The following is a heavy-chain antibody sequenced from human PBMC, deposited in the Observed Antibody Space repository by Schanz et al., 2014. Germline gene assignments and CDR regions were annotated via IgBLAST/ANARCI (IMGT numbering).Heavy chain of an antibody. CDR1: GFTFSSYW. CDR2: INGDGSST. D-gene: IGHD1-26*01. CDR3: ARRYSGRYCFDY. J-gene: IGHJ4*02. Sequence: ELQLVESGGELVQPGGSLRLSCAASGFTFSSYWMHWVRQVPGKGPVWVSRINGDGSSTLYADSVKGRFTISRDNAKDSLFLQMNRLRDEDTAVYYCARRYSGRYCFDYWGQGTLVTVAS. V-gene: IGHV3-74*01.